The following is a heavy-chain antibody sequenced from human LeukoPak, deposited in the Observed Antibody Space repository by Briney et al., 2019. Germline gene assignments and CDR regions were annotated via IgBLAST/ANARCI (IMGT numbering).Heavy chain of an antibody. D-gene: IGHD2-15*01. V-gene: IGHV3-74*01. Sequence: TGGSLRLSCAASGFNFKNYWMHWVRQAPGKGLEWVSRIINDGSSTTYADSVKGRFTISRDNAKDTLYLQMNSLRVEDTAVYYCAREEVTRTYYYFDLWGRGTLVTVSS. CDR3: AREEVTRTYYYFDL. CDR1: GFNFKNYW. CDR2: IINDGSST. J-gene: IGHJ2*01.